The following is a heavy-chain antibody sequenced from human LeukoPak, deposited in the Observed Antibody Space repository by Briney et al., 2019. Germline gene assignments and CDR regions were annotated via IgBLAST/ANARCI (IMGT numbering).Heavy chain of an antibody. Sequence: GGSLRLSCAASGFSFSTSSMSWVRQTPGKGLEWISYIRGSSTTIYYTHSVKGRFTISRDNARNSLYLQMKDLRAEDTGVYFCARDARSHCGTDACYGPYFDYWGQGSLVTVSS. CDR3: ARDARSHCGTDACYGPYFDY. CDR2: IRGSSTTI. V-gene: IGHV3-48*01. J-gene: IGHJ4*02. CDR1: GFSFSTSS. D-gene: IGHD2-2*01.